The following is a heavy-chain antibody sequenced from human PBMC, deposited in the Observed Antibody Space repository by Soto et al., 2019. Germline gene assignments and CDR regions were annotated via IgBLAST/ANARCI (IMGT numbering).Heavy chain of an antibody. D-gene: IGHD3-22*01. CDR2: IYHSGST. V-gene: IGHV4-30-2*01. J-gene: IGHJ1*01. CDR1: GGSISRGGYS. CDR3: ARAPYYYDSSGSIRTEYFQH. Sequence: SETLSLTCAVSGGSISRGGYSWSWIRQPPGKGLEWIGYIYHSGSTYYNPSLKSRVTISVDRSKNQFSLKLSSVTAADTAVYYCARAPYYYDSSGSIRTEYFQHWGQGTLVTVSS.